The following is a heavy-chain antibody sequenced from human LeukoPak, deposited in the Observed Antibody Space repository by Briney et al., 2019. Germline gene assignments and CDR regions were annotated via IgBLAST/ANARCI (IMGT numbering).Heavy chain of an antibody. CDR1: GYTFTDYW. CDR3: ACRMLASTRFEP. V-gene: IGHV5-51*01. D-gene: IGHD3-16*01. CDR2: TYPGDSRT. Sequence: GESLTISCKGSGYTFTDYWIGWVRQMPGKGLEWMAVTYPGDSRTRYSPSFQGQVTISVDKSINTAYLKWSSLKASDAALYYCACRMLASTRFEPWGQGTLVTVSS. J-gene: IGHJ5*02.